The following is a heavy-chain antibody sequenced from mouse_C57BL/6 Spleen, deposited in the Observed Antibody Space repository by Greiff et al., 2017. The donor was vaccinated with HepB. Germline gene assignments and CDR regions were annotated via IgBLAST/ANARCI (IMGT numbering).Heavy chain of an antibody. V-gene: IGHV1-69*01. CDR2: IDPSDSYT. J-gene: IGHJ1*03. D-gene: IGHD1-3*01. CDR3: ARSKDVYWYFDV. Sequence: VQLQQSGAELVRPGASVKLSCTASGFNIKDYYMHWVKQRPGQGLEWIGEIDPSDSYTNYNQKFKGKSTLTVDKSSSTAYRQLSSLASEDSAVYYCARSKDVYWYFDVWGTGTTVTVSS. CDR1: GFNIKDYY.